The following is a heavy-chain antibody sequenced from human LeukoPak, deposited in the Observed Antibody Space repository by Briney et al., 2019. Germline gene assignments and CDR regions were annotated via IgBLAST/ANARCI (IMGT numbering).Heavy chain of an antibody. CDR1: GGSISSGSYY. CDR3: ARTPRSYYYYMDV. J-gene: IGHJ6*03. Sequence: SETLSLTCTVSGGSISSGSYYWSWIRQPAGKGLEWIGRIYTSGSTNSNPSLKSRVTISVDTSKNQFSLKLSSVTAADTAVYYCARTPRSYYYYMDVWGKGTTVTVSS. CDR2: IYTSGST. V-gene: IGHV4-61*02.